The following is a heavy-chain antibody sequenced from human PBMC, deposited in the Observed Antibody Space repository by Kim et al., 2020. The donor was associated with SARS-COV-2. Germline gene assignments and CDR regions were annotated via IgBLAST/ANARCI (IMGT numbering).Heavy chain of an antibody. CDR3: ARGHPGSTMVRGVPTAYDAFDI. D-gene: IGHD3-10*01. CDR2: INPNSGGT. CDR1: GYTFTGYY. V-gene: IGHV1-2*02. J-gene: IGHJ3*02. Sequence: ASVKVSCKASGYTFTGYYMHWVRQAPGQGLEWMGWINPNSGGTNYAQKFQGRVTMTRDTSISTAYMELSRLRSDDTAVYYCARGHPGSTMVRGVPTAYDAFDIWGQGTMVTVSS.